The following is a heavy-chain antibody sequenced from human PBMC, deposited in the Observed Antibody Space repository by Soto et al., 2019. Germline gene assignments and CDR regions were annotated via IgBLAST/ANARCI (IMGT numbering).Heavy chain of an antibody. J-gene: IGHJ4*02. CDR3: ARDFYPLAHYFDY. V-gene: IGHV1-18*01. Sequence: SVKFSCNASGYRFTNHGISWVRQAPGQGLEWMGWISGNDGKTKYARKFQGRVTMTTDTYTSTAYMEMNSLRHDDTAVYYCARDFYPLAHYFDYWGQATLVTISS. CDR1: GYRFTNHG. CDR2: ISGNDGKT.